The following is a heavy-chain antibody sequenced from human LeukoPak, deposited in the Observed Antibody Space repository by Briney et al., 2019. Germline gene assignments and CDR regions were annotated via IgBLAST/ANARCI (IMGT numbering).Heavy chain of an antibody. V-gene: IGHV3-21*01. CDR2: ISSSSSYI. J-gene: IGHJ3*02. CDR1: GFTFSSYS. Sequence: GGSLRLSCAASGFTFSSYSMNWVRQAPGKGLEWVSSISSSSSYIYYADSVKGRFTISRDNAKNSLYLQMNSLRAEDTAVYYCASLVVVISPSRTFVIWGQGTMVTVSS. CDR3: ASLVVVISPSRTFVI. D-gene: IGHD3-22*01.